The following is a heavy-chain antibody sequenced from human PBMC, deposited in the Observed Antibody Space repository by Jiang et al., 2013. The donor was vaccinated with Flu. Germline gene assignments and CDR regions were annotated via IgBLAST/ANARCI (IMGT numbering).Heavy chain of an antibody. V-gene: IGHV4-59*01. Sequence: VTISVDTSKNQFSLKLSSVTAADTAVYYCARDGIYSGSFHTHWGQGTLVTVSS. CDR3: ARDGIYSGSFHTH. J-gene: IGHJ4*02. D-gene: IGHD1-26*01.